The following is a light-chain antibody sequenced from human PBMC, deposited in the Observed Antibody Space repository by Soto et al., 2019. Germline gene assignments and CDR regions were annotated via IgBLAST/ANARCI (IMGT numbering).Light chain of an antibody. V-gene: IGKV1-33*01. Sequence: DIHFTQSPCSLSESVVDRGTITFLASQAITNNLAWYQQKPGNPPKLLIYDASNLETGVPSRFSGSGSGTDFTFTISSLQPEDIATYYCQQYDNLPLKFGQGTKGDIK. J-gene: IGKJ1*01. CDR2: DAS. CDR3: QQYDNLPLK. CDR1: QAITNN.